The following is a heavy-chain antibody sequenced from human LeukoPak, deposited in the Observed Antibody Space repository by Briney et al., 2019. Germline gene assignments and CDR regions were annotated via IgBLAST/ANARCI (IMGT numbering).Heavy chain of an antibody. Sequence: SETLSLTCTVSGGSISNYYWSWIRQPPGQGLEYIGYIYYSGSIHYNPSLKSRVTISVDTSKNQFSLKLTSVTAADTAVYYCARSKATIVAPGMEGFDPWGQGTLVTVSS. CDR2: IYYSGSI. CDR3: ARSKATIVAPGMEGFDP. J-gene: IGHJ5*02. D-gene: IGHD6-13*01. CDR1: GGSISNYY. V-gene: IGHV4-59*08.